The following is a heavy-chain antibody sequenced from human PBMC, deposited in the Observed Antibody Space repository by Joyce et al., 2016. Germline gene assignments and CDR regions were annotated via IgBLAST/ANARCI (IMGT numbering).Heavy chain of an antibody. J-gene: IGHJ6*02. D-gene: IGHD2-21*01. CDR2: ISGDRRFI. CDR3: ARGGLVYDYSMDV. Sequence: EVQLVESGGGLVKPGGSLKISCAASGFMFSTSSMSWFRQGPGKVLEWVSAISGDRRFIFHADSVRGRFTVSRDNAENSLYLQMKSLRVEDTAVYFCARGGLVYDYSMDVWGQGTTVIVSS. CDR1: GFMFSTSS. V-gene: IGHV3-21*02.